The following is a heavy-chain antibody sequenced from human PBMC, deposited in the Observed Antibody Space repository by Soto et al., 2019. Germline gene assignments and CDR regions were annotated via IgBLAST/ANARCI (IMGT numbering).Heavy chain of an antibody. J-gene: IGHJ6*02. CDR3: ARGGDRFDGMDV. D-gene: IGHD3-16*01. CDR1: GFGFNGYD. V-gene: IGHV3-13*01. CDR2: ISTAGDT. Sequence: EVQLVESGGGLVQPGGSLRLSCAASGFGFNGYDMHWVRQAPGKNLEWVAAISTAGDTYYLGSVKGRFTISREDAKNSLSLQMNSLRVGDTAVYYCARGGDRFDGMDVWGQATTVTVSS.